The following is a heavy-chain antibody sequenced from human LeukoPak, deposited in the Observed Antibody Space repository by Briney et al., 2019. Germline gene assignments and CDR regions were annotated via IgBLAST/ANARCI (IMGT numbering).Heavy chain of an antibody. CDR2: ISSSSSYI. Sequence: PGGSLRLSCAASGFTFSSYSMNWVRQAPGKGLEWVSSISSSSSYIYYADSVKGRFTISRDNAKNSLYLQMNSLRAEDTAVYYCARDSGELSPHYMDVWGKGTTVTVSS. CDR1: GFTFSSYS. CDR3: ARDSGELSPHYMDV. D-gene: IGHD3-16*02. V-gene: IGHV3-21*01. J-gene: IGHJ6*03.